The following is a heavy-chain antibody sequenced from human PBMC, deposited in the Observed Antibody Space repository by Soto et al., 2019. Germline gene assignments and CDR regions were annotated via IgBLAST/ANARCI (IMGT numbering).Heavy chain of an antibody. CDR1: GFTFSNYW. CDR3: ARDPSYISRSSSWSSESY. D-gene: IGHD3-16*01. Sequence: GGSLRLSCAASGFTFSNYWMSWVRQAPGKGLEWVANIKQDGSEKHYVDSVKGRFTISRDNAKNSLFLQMNSLRVEDTAVYYCARDPSYISRSSSWSSESYWGQGTLVTVPS. J-gene: IGHJ4*02. CDR2: IKQDGSEK. V-gene: IGHV3-7*01.